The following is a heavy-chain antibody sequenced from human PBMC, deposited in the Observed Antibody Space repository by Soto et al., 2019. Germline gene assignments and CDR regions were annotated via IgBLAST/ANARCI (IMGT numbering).Heavy chain of an antibody. J-gene: IGHJ6*02. CDR2: IYHSGST. D-gene: IGHD4-4*01. Sequence: NPSETLSLTCAVSGGSISSGGYSWSWIRQPPGKGLEWIGYIYHSGSTYYKPSLKSRVTISVDRSKNQFSLNLSSVTAADTAVYYCARGGVGTTDYYYYGMDVWGQGTTVTVSS. V-gene: IGHV4-30-2*01. CDR1: GGSISSGGYS. CDR3: ARGGVGTTDYYYYGMDV.